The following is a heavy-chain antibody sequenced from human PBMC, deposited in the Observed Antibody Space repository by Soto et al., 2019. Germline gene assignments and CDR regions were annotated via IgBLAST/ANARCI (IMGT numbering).Heavy chain of an antibody. CDR2: IDWEDDK. J-gene: IGHJ4*02. CDR1: GFSLSTDGMC. V-gene: IGHV2-70*01. D-gene: IGHD3-22*01. CDR3: ARAACYYNVGGSYQGYYFDY. Sequence: SGPTLVNPTQTLTLTCAFSGFSLSTDGMCVSWIRQPPGKALEWLALIDWEDDKYYNASLKTRLTISKDTSKSQVVLTMTNMDPEDTASYDCARAACYYNVGGSYQGYYFDYLGQGTLVTFSS.